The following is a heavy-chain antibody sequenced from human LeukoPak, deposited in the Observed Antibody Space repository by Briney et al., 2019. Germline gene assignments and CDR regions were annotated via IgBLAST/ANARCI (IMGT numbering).Heavy chain of an antibody. J-gene: IGHJ6*03. CDR2: FHTSGST. V-gene: IGHV4-61*02. D-gene: IGHD3-16*01. CDR3: VRDRHEVSLPAYIYYMDV. CDR1: GDSITSGGYY. Sequence: PSETLSLTCVVSGDSITSGGYYWSWIRQPAGKRLEWIGRFHTSGSTDYNPALQTRVTISADTSKNQLSLKMTSVTAADAAVYYCVRDRHEVSLPAYIYYMDVWGEGTPVAISS.